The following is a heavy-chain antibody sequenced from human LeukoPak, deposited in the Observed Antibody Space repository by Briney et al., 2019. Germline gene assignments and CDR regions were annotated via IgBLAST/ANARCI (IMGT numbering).Heavy chain of an antibody. V-gene: IGHV4-34*01. CDR3: ARGMGGYCSGGSCPRAVNYFDY. CDR2: INHSGST. D-gene: IGHD2-15*01. J-gene: IGHJ4*02. Sequence: SETLSLTCAVYGWSFSGYYWSWIRQPPGKGLEWIGEINHSGSTNYNPSLKSRVTISVDTSKNQFSLKLSSVTAADTAVYYCARGMGGYCSGGSCPRAVNYFDYWGQGTLVTVSS. CDR1: GWSFSGYY.